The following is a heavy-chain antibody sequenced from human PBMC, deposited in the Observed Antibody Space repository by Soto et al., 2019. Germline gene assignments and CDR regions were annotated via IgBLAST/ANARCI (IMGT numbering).Heavy chain of an antibody. CDR2: IIPILGIA. CDR3: ARIKYGSGFDY. Sequence: QVQLVQSGAEVKKPGSSVKVSCKASGGTFSSYTISWVRQAPGQGLEWMGRIIPILGIANYAQKFQGRVTITADKSTSTASMELSSLRSEDTAVYYCARIKYGSGFDYWGQGTLVTVSS. J-gene: IGHJ4*02. CDR1: GGTFSSYT. V-gene: IGHV1-69*02. D-gene: IGHD3-10*01.